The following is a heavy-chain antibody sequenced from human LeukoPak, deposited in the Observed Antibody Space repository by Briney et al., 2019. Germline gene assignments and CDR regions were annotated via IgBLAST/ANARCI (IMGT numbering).Heavy chain of an antibody. CDR1: GYTFTSYD. V-gene: IGHV1-8*02. CDR2: MNPNSGNT. D-gene: IGHD2-15*01. CDR3: ARVKNARYCSGGSCYPKGFYYYYYMDV. Sequence: GASVKVSCKASGYTFTSYDINWVRQATGQGLEWMGWMNPNSGNTGYAQKFQGRVTMTRNTSISTAYMELSSLRSEDTAVYYCARVKNARYCSGGSCYPKGFYYYYYMDVWGKGTTVTISS. J-gene: IGHJ6*03.